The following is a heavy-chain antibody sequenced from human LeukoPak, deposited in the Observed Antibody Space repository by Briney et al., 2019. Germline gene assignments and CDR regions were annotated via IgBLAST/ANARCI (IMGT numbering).Heavy chain of an antibody. D-gene: IGHD3-10*01. J-gene: IGHJ4*02. Sequence: ASVKVFCKVSGYTFTSYGISWVRQAPGQGLEWMGWISAYNGNTNYAQKLQGRVTMTTDTSTSTAYMELRSLRSDDTAVYYCARGAMVRGVPLYYFDYWGQGTLVTVSS. CDR2: ISAYNGNT. V-gene: IGHV1-18*01. CDR3: ARGAMVRGVPLYYFDY. CDR1: GYTFTSYG.